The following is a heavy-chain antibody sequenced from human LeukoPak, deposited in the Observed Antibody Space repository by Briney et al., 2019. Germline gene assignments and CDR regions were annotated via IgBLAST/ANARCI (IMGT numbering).Heavy chain of an antibody. CDR3: ARVGGGNYYNYGMDV. V-gene: IGHV4-59*01. J-gene: IGHJ6*02. CDR1: GGSISNYF. D-gene: IGHD2-15*01. CDR2: IYYSGST. Sequence: SETLSLTCTVSGGSISNYFWSWVRQPPGKGLEWVGYIYYSGSTNYNPSLKSRVTISVDTSKSQFSLKLNSVTAADTAVYYCARVGGGNYYNYGMDVWGQRTTATVSS.